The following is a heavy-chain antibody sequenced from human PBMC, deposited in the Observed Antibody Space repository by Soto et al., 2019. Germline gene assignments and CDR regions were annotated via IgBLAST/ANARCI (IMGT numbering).Heavy chain of an antibody. V-gene: IGHV5-51*03. CDR1: EYISTYFL. Sequence: PGESLNISCKCSEYISTYFLIGGLRHMPGKALEWMEMIYPDDSDTKYSQSFQAQVTITANTSINTAYLQLTSLNASDTAMYYCASLSRLGSQSAFDFWGQGTLVTVSS. J-gene: IGHJ4*02. CDR3: ASLSRLGSQSAFDF. D-gene: IGHD3-10*01. CDR2: IYPDDSDT.